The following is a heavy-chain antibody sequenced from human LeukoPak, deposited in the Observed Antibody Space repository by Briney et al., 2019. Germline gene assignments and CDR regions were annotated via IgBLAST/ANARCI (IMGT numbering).Heavy chain of an antibody. CDR2: IYYSGSA. V-gene: IGHV4-59*08. CDR1: GGSISSYY. D-gene: IGHD3-16*01. Sequence: KPSETLSLTCTVSGGSISSYYRSWIRQPPGKGLEWIGYIYYSGSANYNPSLKSRVTISVDTSKNQFSLKLSSVTAADTAVYYCARQASDYDFDYWGQGTLVTVSS. CDR3: ARQASDYDFDY. J-gene: IGHJ4*02.